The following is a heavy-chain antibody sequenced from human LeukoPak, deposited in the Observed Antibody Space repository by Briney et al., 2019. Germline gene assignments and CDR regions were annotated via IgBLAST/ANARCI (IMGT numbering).Heavy chain of an antibody. D-gene: IGHD4-17*01. J-gene: IGHJ6*02. CDR1: GFTFRSYG. V-gene: IGHV3-30*18. Sequence: GGSLRLSCAASGFTFRSYGMHWVRQAPGKGLEWVALISHDGSEKYDADSVKGRFTVSRDNSKNTLYLQMNSLRAEDTAVYYCAKRGYGDPDYYGMDVWGQGTTVTVSS. CDR3: AKRGYGDPDYYGMDV. CDR2: ISHDGSEK.